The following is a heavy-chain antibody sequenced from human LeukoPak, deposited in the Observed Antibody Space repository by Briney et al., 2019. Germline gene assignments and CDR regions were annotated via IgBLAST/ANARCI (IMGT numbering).Heavy chain of an antibody. D-gene: IGHD1-7*01. V-gene: IGHV3-43*01. CDR3: ARDKTGTGIDY. J-gene: IGHJ4*02. CDR1: GFTFDDYT. Sequence: GGSLRLSCAASGFTFDDYTMHWVRQAPGKGLEWVSLISWDDVTTYYAHSVKGRFTIPRDSSKNSLFLQMNSLRTEDTALYYCARDKTGTGIDYWGQGTLVTVSS. CDR2: ISWDDVTT.